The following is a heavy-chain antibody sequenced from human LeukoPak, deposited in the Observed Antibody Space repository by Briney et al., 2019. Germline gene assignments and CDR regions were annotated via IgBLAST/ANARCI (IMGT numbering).Heavy chain of an antibody. CDR1: GYTFTSYG. J-gene: IGHJ4*02. CDR3: ARDQFPLYSSSWCPFDY. V-gene: IGHV1-18*01. D-gene: IGHD6-13*01. CDR2: ISAYNGNT. Sequence: ASVKVSCKASGYTFTSYGISWVRQAPGQGLEWMGWISAYNGNTNYAQKLRGRVTMTTDTSTSTAYMELRSLRSDDTAVYYCARDQFPLYSSSWCPFDYWGQGTLVTVSS.